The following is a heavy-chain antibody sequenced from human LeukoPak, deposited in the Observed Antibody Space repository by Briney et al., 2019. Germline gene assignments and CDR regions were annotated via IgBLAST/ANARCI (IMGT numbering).Heavy chain of an antibody. V-gene: IGHV3-53*01. D-gene: IGHD5-12*01. J-gene: IGHJ4*02. CDR2: IYSGGST. CDR3: ASGYSGYDIPFFDY. Sequence: PGGSLRLSCAASGFTVSSNYMSWVRQAPGKGLEWVSVIYSGGSTYYADSVEGRFTISRDNSKNTLYLQMNSLRAEDTAVYYCASGYSGYDIPFFDYWGQGTLVTVSS. CDR1: GFTVSSNY.